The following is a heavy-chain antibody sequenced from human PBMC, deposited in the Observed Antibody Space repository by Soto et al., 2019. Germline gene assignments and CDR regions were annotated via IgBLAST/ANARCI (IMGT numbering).Heavy chain of an antibody. V-gene: IGHV1-8*01. CDR2: MNPNSGNT. CDR3: ARGQYSSSWYSEYYFDY. CDR1: GYTFTSYD. D-gene: IGHD6-13*01. J-gene: IGHJ4*02. Sequence: ASVKVSCKASGYTFTSYDINWVRQATGQGLEWMGWMNPNSGNTGYAQKFQGRVTMTRNTSISTAYMELSSLRSEDTAVYYCARGQYSSSWYSEYYFDYWGQGTLVTVSS.